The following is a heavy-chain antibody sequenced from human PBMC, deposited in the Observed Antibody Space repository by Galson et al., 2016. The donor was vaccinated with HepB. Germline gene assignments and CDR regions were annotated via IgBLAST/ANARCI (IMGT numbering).Heavy chain of an antibody. CDR2: IRSKAYGGTT. CDR1: GFTFGDYP. D-gene: IGHD5-12*01. CDR3: TRDYDLDY. Sequence: SLRLSCASSGFTFGDYPMTWVRQAPGKGLEWVGFIRSKAYGGTTEYAASGKGRFTISRDNSKNIPYLQMDSLKIEDTAVYYCTRDYDLDYWGPGTLVPVSS. J-gene: IGHJ4*02. V-gene: IGHV3-49*04.